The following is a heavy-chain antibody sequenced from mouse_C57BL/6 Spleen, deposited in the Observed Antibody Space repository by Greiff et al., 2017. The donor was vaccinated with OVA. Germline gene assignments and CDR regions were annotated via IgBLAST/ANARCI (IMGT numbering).Heavy chain of an antibody. CDR2: IRLKSDNYAT. Sequence: EVKLVESGGGLVQPGGSMKLSCVASGFTFSNYWMNWVRQSPEKGLEWAAQIRLKSDNYATHYAESVKGRFTISRDDSKSSVYLQMNNLRAEDTGIYYCTGGLLGYAMDYWGQGTSVTVSS. D-gene: IGHD2-10*01. CDR3: TGGLLGYAMDY. V-gene: IGHV6-3*01. J-gene: IGHJ4*01. CDR1: GFTFSNYW.